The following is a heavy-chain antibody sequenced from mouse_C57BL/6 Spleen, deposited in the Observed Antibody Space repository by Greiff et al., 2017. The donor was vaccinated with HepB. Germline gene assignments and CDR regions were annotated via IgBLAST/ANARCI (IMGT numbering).Heavy chain of an antibody. Sequence: VQLQQSGAELMKPGASVKLSCKATGYTFPGYWIEWVKQRPGHGLEWIGEILPGSGSTNYNEKFKGKATFTADTSSNTAYMQLSSLTTEDSAIYYCARRPHYYGSSYHYYAMDYWGQGTSVTVSS. J-gene: IGHJ4*01. V-gene: IGHV1-9*01. CDR2: ILPGSGST. CDR3: ARRPHYYGSSYHYYAMDY. D-gene: IGHD1-1*01. CDR1: GYTFPGYW.